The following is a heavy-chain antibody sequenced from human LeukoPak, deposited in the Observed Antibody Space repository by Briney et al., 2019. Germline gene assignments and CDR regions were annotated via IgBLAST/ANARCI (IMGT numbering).Heavy chain of an antibody. D-gene: IGHD6-13*01. Sequence: ASVKVSCKASGYTFTSYYMHWVRQAPGQRLEWMGWINAGNGNTKYSQKFQGRVTITRDTSASTAYMELSSLRSEDTAVYYCARSAAGNLNFDYWGQGTLVTVSS. CDR3: ARSAAGNLNFDY. CDR2: INAGNGNT. J-gene: IGHJ4*02. V-gene: IGHV1-3*01. CDR1: GYTFTSYY.